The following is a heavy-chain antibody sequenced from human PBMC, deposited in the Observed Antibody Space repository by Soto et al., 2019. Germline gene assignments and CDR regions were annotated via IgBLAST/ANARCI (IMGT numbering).Heavy chain of an antibody. D-gene: IGHD2-15*01. CDR3: ARDTPPLHSQSFDH. Sequence: ASVKVSFKASGYNFIGYFIHWVRQAPGQGPEWMGWINSNSGGTMYAEKFQGRVTMTRDASIRVVYLELSGLTSDDTAVYYCARDTPPLHSQSFDHWGQGALVTVSS. V-gene: IGHV1-2*02. J-gene: IGHJ4*02. CDR2: INSNSGGT. CDR1: GYNFIGYF.